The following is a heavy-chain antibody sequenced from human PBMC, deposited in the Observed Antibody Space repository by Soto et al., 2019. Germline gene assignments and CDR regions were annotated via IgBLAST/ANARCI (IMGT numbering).Heavy chain of an antibody. CDR3: AAAAIPVAGRHQDF. J-gene: IGHJ4*02. D-gene: IGHD6-19*01. V-gene: IGHV1-2*02. CDR2: INPNNGVT. CDR1: GYMFTGFY. Sequence: ASVKVSCKVSGYMFTGFYLHWVRQAPGQGLEWMGWINPNNGVTTYAKNFQGRVTMTRDSSISTAYMELSSLRSDDTAVYFCAAAAIPVAGRHQDFWGKGTVVTVSS.